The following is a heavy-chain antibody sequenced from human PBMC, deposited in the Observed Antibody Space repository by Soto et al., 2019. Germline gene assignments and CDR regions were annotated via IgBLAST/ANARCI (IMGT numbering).Heavy chain of an antibody. CDR3: ASGVSHDY. CDR2: ISHDGSNK. D-gene: IGHD7-27*01. V-gene: IGHV3-30*03. CDR1: GFTFSSYG. Sequence: QVQLVESGGGVVQPGRSLRLSCAASGFTFSSYGMHWVRQAPGKGLEWVAVISHDGSNKYYADSVKGRFTISRDNSEYTLYLKMNSLRAEDTAVYYCASGVSHDYWGQGTLVTVSS. J-gene: IGHJ4*02.